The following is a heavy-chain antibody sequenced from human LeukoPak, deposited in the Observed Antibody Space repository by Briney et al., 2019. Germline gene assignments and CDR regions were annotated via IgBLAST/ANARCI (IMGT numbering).Heavy chain of an antibody. D-gene: IGHD1-26*01. Sequence: GGSLRLSCAASGFTFNNFVMSWLRQAPGKGLEWVSSISGDGGGTYYDDSVKGRFTISRDNSNTTVYLQMNSLRADDTAIYYCAKDPAASELPYYWGQGTLVTVSS. V-gene: IGHV3-23*01. CDR3: AKDPAASELPYY. J-gene: IGHJ4*02. CDR2: ISGDGGGT. CDR1: GFTFNNFV.